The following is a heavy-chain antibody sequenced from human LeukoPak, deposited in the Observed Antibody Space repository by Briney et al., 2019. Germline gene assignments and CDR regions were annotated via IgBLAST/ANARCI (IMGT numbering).Heavy chain of an antibody. CDR2: TYYRSKWYS. CDR3: ARCLSSVAAFCYFDY. Sequence: SQTLSLTCATSGDSVSSSSAAWNWIRQSPSRGLEWLGRTYYRSKWYSDYAVSVKSRMTINPDTSKNQLSLQLNSVTPEDTAVYYCARCLSSVAAFCYFDYWGQGTLVTVSS. J-gene: IGHJ4*02. CDR1: GDSVSSSSAA. D-gene: IGHD1-26*01. V-gene: IGHV6-1*01.